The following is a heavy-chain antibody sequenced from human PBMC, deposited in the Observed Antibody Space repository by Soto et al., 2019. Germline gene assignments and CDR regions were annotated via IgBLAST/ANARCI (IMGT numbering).Heavy chain of an antibody. J-gene: IGHJ5*02. V-gene: IGHV3-30*18. Sequence: SLRLSCAASGFIFSIYDMHCVRQAPGKGLEWVAVISYDGSNKYYADSVKGRFTISRDNSKNTLYLQMNSLRAEDTAVYYCAKDTGLAPFDPWGQGTLVTVS. CDR2: ISYDGSNK. CDR3: AKDTGLAPFDP. CDR1: GFIFSIYD.